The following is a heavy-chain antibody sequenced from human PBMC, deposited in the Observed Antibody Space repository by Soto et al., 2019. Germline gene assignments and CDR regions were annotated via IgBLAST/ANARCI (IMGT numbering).Heavy chain of an antibody. CDR3: AREGGAHYYDSSGYYYTNWFDP. CDR2: INPNSGGT. Sequence: ASVKVSCKASGYTFTGYYMHWVRQAPGQGLEWMGWINPNSGGTNYAQKFQGWVTMTRDTSISTAYMELSRLRSDDTAVYYCAREGGAHYYDSSGYYYTNWFDPWGQGTLVTVSS. V-gene: IGHV1-2*04. J-gene: IGHJ5*02. CDR1: GYTFTGYY. D-gene: IGHD3-22*01.